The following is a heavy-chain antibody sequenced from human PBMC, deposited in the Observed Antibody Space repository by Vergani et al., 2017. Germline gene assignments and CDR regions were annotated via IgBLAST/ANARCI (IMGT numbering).Heavy chain of an antibody. Sequence: QLQLQESGPGLVKPSETLSLTCTVSGGSISTLFYYWGWIRKPPGKGLEWIGSIYYSGSTYYNPSLKSRVTISVDTSKNQFSLKLSSVTAADTAVYYCARERVSYYPYYYYYMDVWGKGTTVTVSS. CDR3: ARERVSYYPYYYYYMDV. V-gene: IGHV4-39*07. J-gene: IGHJ6*03. D-gene: IGHD1-26*01. CDR1: GGSISTLFYY. CDR2: IYYSGST.